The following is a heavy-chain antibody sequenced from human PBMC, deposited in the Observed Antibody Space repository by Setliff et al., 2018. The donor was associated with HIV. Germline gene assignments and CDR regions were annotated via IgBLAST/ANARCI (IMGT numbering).Heavy chain of an antibody. CDR1: GVSITSATYY. V-gene: IGHV4-31*11. CDR2: IDYSGSA. D-gene: IGHD1-7*01. CDR3: ARHPNEEAQRNYKFDS. Sequence: PSETLSLTCAVSGVSITSATYYWSWIRHSPGKGLEWIGYIDYSGSAFYNPSLKSRLTISRDTSKNQFSLRLSSVTATDTAFYYCARHPNEEAQRNYKFDSWGQGTLVTVSS. J-gene: IGHJ4*02.